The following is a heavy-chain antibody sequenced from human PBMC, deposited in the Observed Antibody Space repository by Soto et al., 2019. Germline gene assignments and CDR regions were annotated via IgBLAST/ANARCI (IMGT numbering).Heavy chain of an antibody. CDR1: GFTFSTCA. Sequence: EVQLLESGGGLVQPGGSLRLSCAASGFTFSTCAMSWVRQAPGKGLEWVSAIRGSGGRTYYADSVKGRFTISRDNSKNTLYLHVNSLRAEDRAVEYGAKDREIDYGDQLDYWGQGTLVTGSS. J-gene: IGHJ4*02. CDR3: AKDREIDYGDQLDY. CDR2: IRGSGGRT. D-gene: IGHD4-17*01. V-gene: IGHV3-23*01.